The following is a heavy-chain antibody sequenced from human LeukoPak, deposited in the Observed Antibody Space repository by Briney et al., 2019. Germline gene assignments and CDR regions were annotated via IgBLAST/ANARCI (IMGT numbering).Heavy chain of an antibody. CDR2: ISYDGSNK. V-gene: IGHV3-30-3*01. D-gene: IGHD5-18*01. Sequence: PGRSLRLSCAASGFTFSSYAMHWVRQAPGKGLEWVAVISYDGSNKYYADSVKGRFTISRDNSKNTLYLQMNSLRAEDTAVYYCARDREDTAEGWGQGTLVTVSS. CDR3: ARDREDTAEG. J-gene: IGHJ4*02. CDR1: GFTFSSYA.